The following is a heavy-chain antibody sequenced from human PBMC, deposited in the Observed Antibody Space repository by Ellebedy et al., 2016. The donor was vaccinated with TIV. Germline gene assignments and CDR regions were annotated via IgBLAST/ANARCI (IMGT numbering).Heavy chain of an antibody. CDR3: ARGARYSSSGLPWFDYYYYGMDV. CDR1: GFTFSSYG. CDR2: IWYDGSNK. Sequence: GESLKISXAASGFTFSSYGMHWVRQAPGKGLEWVAVIWYDGSNKYYADSVKGRFTISRDNSKNTLYLQMNSLRAEDTAVYYCARGARYSSSGLPWFDYYYYGMDVWGQGTTVTVSS. D-gene: IGHD6-6*01. V-gene: IGHV3-30*19. J-gene: IGHJ6*02.